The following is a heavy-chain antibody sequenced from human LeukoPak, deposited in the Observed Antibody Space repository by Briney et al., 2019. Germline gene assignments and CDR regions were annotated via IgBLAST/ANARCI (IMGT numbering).Heavy chain of an antibody. Sequence: GGSLRLSCAASGFTFSSYSMNWVRQAPGRGLEWVSYISSSGSTTYYADSVKGRFTNSRDNAENSLYLQMNSLRAEDTAIYYCARGAAVGTSRFDYWGLGTLVTVSS. CDR3: ARGAAVGTSRFDY. CDR1: GFTFSSYS. V-gene: IGHV3-48*01. CDR2: ISSSGSTT. J-gene: IGHJ4*02. D-gene: IGHD6-13*01.